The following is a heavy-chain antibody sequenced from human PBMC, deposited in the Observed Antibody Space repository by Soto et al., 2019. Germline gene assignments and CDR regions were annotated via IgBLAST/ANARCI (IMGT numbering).Heavy chain of an antibody. CDR2: IYYSGST. D-gene: IGHD4-17*01. CDR1: GGSISSGDYY. CDR3: ARVTTVTTSYYYYYRMDV. V-gene: IGHV4-30-4*01. J-gene: IGHJ6*02. Sequence: QVQLQESGPGLVKPSQTLSLTCTVSGGSISSGDYYWSWIRQPPGKGLVWIGYIYYSGSTYYNPPRKIRVTISVYTSKNQIFVKLISVTAADTAVYYCARVTTVTTSYYYYYRMDVLGQGTTVTGAS.